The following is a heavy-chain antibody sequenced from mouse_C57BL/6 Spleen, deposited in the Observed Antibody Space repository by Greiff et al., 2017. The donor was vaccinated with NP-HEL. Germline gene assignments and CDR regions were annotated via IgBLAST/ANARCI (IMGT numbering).Heavy chain of an antibody. CDR2: INPSTGGT. CDR3: ARAGYYGSSYGSWYFDV. V-gene: IGHV1-42*01. Sequence: VQLQQSGPELVKPGASVKISCKASGYSFTGYYMNWVKQSPEKSLEWIGEINPSTGGTTYNQKFKAKATLTVDKSSSTAYMQLKSLTSEDSAVYYCARAGYYGSSYGSWYFDVWGTGTTVTVSS. J-gene: IGHJ1*03. CDR1: GYSFTGYY. D-gene: IGHD1-1*01.